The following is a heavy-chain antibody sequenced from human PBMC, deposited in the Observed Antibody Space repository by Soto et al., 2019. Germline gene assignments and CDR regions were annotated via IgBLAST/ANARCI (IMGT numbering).Heavy chain of an antibody. J-gene: IGHJ6*02. D-gene: IGHD2-2*01. CDR3: ASRSLLAPEPYGMDV. Sequence: QVQLVQSGAEEKKPGASVKVSCKASGYTFIRYAMNWVRQAPGQRLEWMGWINAGNGNTKYSQKFQGRVTITRDTSARKAYMELSSLRSEDTAVYYCASRSLLAPEPYGMDVWGQGTTVTVSS. V-gene: IGHV1-3*05. CDR1: GYTFIRYA. CDR2: INAGNGNT.